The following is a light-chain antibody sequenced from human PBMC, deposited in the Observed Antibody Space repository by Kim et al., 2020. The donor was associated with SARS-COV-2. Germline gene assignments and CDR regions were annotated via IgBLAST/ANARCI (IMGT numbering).Light chain of an antibody. CDR2: MNS. J-gene: IGLJ3*02. Sequence: RQTSIITCTGTAKNTGIQGAVWLQRHRGSPPKMIYYMNSTRPSGISERLSTSRSGNTASLTITGLQPEDEADYYCSAWDTNLSGWVFGGGTQLTVL. V-gene: IGLV10-54*01. CDR3: SAWDTNLSGWV. CDR1: AKNTGIQG.